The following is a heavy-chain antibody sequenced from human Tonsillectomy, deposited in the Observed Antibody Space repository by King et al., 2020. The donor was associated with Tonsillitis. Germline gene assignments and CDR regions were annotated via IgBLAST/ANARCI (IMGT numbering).Heavy chain of an antibody. V-gene: IGHV3-74*01. D-gene: IGHD2-2*01. CDR1: GFTFSSYW. CDR2: IKSEGSST. J-gene: IGHJ4*02. CDR3: AALTTTPPVVPAPSGYFDY. Sequence: VQLVESGGGLVQPGGSLRLSCAASGFTFSSYWMHWARQAPGKGLVWVSRIKSEGSSTSYADSVKGRFTISRDNDKKTLYLQMNSLRAADTAVYYCAALTTTPPVVPAPSGYFDYWGQGTLAT.